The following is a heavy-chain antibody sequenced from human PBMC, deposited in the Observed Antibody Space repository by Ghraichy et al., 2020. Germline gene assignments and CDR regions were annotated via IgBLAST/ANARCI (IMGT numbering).Heavy chain of an antibody. J-gene: IGHJ4*02. CDR3: GRGGYIYGSNPIDY. CDR1: GFTFNTYY. CDR2: IKQDGSEK. V-gene: IGHV3-7*04. Sequence: RGSLRLSCAASGFTFNTYYMTWVRQAPGKGLEWVANIKQDGSEKYYVDSVKGRFTISRDNAKDSVYLQMNSLRAEDTAVYYCGRGGYIYGSNPIDYWGQGSQVIVSS. D-gene: IGHD5-18*01.